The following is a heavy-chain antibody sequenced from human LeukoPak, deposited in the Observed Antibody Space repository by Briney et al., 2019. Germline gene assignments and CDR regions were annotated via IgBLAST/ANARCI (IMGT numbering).Heavy chain of an antibody. CDR3: ARRGGFPAAKGGDTYYYYYAMDV. Sequence: GESLKISCKGSGYSFTTYSISWVRQMPGKGLGWMGRIDPSDSYTNYSPSFQGHVTISADKSISTAYLQWTSLKASDTAMYYCARRGGFPAAKGGDTYYYYYAMDVWGKGTTVTVSS. CDR1: GYSFTTYS. CDR2: IDPSDSYT. J-gene: IGHJ6*04. D-gene: IGHD2-2*01. V-gene: IGHV5-10-1*01.